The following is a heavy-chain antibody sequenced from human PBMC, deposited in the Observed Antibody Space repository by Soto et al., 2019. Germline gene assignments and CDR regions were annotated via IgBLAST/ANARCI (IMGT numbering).Heavy chain of an antibody. CDR2: IYYSGST. D-gene: IGHD2-15*01. Sequence: SETLSLTCTVSGGSISSYYWSWIRQPPGKGLEWIGYIYYSGSTNYNPSLKSRVTISVDTSKNQFSLKLSSVTAADTAVYYCARLYCSGGSCYDGFDYWGQGTLVTVSS. CDR3: ARLYCSGGSCYDGFDY. V-gene: IGHV4-59*08. CDR1: GGSISSYY. J-gene: IGHJ4*02.